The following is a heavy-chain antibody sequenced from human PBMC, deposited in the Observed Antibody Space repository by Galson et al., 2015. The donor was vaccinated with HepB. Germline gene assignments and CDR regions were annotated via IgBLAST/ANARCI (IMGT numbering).Heavy chain of an antibody. CDR2: ISYDGSNG. D-gene: IGHD5-24*01. Sequence: SLRLSCAASGFTFNSYVMHWVRQAPGTGLEWVAIISYDGSNGQYADSVKGRFTISRDNSKNTLYLQMNSLRAEDTGVFYCAREKALGDGYNMEAFDIWGQGTMVTVFS. CDR1: GFTFNSYV. J-gene: IGHJ3*02. CDR3: AREKALGDGYNMEAFDI. V-gene: IGHV3-30*14.